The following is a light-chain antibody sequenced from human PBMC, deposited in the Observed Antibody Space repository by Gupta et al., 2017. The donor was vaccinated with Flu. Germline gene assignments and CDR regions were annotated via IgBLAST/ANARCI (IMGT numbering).Light chain of an antibody. CDR1: QSVSSGY. CDR3: QQYGSSPWT. V-gene: IGKV3-20*01. CDR2: AAS. Sequence: EIVLTHSPGTLSLSPGERATLSCRTSQSVSSGYLAWYQQRPGQAPRLLIYAASFRATDIPDRFSGSGSGTGFTLTIDRLEPEDFAVYYCQQYGSSPWTFGQGTKVDTK. J-gene: IGKJ1*01.